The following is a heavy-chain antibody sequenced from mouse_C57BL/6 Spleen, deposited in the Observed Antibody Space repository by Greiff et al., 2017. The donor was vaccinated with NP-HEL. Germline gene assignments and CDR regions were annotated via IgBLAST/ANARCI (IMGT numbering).Heavy chain of an antibody. CDR3: ARDTTVAYYFDY. D-gene: IGHD1-1*01. J-gene: IGHJ2*01. CDR2: FHPYNDDT. V-gene: IGHV1-47*01. Sequence: VHLVESGAELVKPGASVKMSCKASGYTFTTYPIEWMKQNHGKSLEWIGNFHPYNDDTKYNEKFKGKATLTVEKSSSTVYLERSRLTSDDSAVYCCARDTTVAYYFDYWGQGTTLTVSS. CDR1: GYTFTTYP.